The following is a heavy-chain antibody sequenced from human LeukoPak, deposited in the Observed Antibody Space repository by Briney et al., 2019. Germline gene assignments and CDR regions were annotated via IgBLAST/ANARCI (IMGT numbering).Heavy chain of an antibody. CDR2: INHSGST. Sequence: KPSETRSLTCAVYGGSVSGYYWSWIRQPPGKGLEWIGEINHSGSTNYNPSLKSRVTISVDTSKNQFSLKLSSVTAADTAVYYCARNYYDSSGYQNHDYWGQGTLVTVSS. V-gene: IGHV4-34*01. J-gene: IGHJ4*02. CDR3: ARNYYDSSGYQNHDY. D-gene: IGHD3-22*01. CDR1: GGSVSGYY.